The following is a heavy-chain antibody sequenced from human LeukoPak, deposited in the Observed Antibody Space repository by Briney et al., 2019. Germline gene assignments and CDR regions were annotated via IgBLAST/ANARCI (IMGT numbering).Heavy chain of an antibody. CDR2: IWDDASNK. D-gene: IGHD2-2*01. Sequence: GGSLRLSCAASGFTFSSYGMHWVRQAPGKGLEWVAVIWDDASNKYYADSVKGRFTISRGNSKNTLYLQMNSLRAEDTAVYYCARAEVPAAIKSGAFDIWGQGTMVTVSS. V-gene: IGHV3-33*01. J-gene: IGHJ3*02. CDR3: ARAEVPAAIKSGAFDI. CDR1: GFTFSSYG.